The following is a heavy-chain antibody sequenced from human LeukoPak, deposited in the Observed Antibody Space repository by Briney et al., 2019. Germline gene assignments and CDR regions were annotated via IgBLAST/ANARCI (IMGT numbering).Heavy chain of an antibody. CDR3: AKDRPHYYDSSGYYGVLDY. CDR2: IRYDGSNK. CDR1: GFTFSSYG. V-gene: IGHV3-30*02. Sequence: PGGSLRLSCAASGFTFSSYGMHWVRQAPGKGLEWVAFIRYDGSNKYYADSVKGRFTISRDNSRNTLYLQMNSLRAEDTAVYYCAKDRPHYYDSSGYYGVLDYWGQGTLVTVSS. J-gene: IGHJ4*02. D-gene: IGHD3-22*01.